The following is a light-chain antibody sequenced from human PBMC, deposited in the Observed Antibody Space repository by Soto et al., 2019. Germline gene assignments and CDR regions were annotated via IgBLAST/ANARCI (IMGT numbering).Light chain of an antibody. J-gene: IGKJ2*02. V-gene: IGKV3-20*01. CDR2: GAS. Sequence: EIVLTQSPGTLSLSPGERATLSCRARQSVDSRYLAWYQQKPGQAPRLLVYGASSRAAGIPARFSGSGSGTDFTLTISRLEPEDFAVYYCQHFGSSPCTFGQWTKLEIQ. CDR1: QSVDSRY. CDR3: QHFGSSPCT.